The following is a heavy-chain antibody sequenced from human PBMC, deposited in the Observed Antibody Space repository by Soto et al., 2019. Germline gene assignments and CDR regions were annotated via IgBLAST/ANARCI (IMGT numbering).Heavy chain of an antibody. D-gene: IGHD5-18*01. CDR3: ARHGYSYGPIDY. J-gene: IGHJ4*02. CDR1: GGSVGSYY. Sequence: SETLSLTCTVSGGSVGSYYWSWIRQPPGKGLEWIGYVYYTGSANYNPSLKSRVTISGDTSKNQFSLKLSSVTAADTAVYYCARHGYSYGPIDYWGQGTLVTVSS. CDR2: VYYTGSA. V-gene: IGHV4-59*08.